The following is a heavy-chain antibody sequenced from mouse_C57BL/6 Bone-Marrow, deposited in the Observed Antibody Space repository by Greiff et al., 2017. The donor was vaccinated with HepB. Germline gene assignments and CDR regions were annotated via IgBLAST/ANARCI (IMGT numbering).Heavy chain of an antibody. J-gene: IGHJ1*03. Sequence: EVQLVESEGGLVQPGSSMKLSCTASGFTFSDYYMAWVRQVPEKGLEWVANINYDGSSTYYLDSLKSRFIISRDNAKNILYLQMSSLKSEDTATYYCARDSLPGFDVWGTGTTVTVSS. CDR2: INYDGSST. V-gene: IGHV5-16*01. CDR3: ARDSLPGFDV. CDR1: GFTFSDYY.